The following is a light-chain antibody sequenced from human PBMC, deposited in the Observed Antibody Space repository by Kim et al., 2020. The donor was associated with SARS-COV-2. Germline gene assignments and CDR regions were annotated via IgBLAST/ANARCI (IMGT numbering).Light chain of an antibody. CDR2: SAS. J-gene: IGKJ1*01. CDR3: QKYDAAPWT. V-gene: IGKV1-27*01. CDR1: QGISTS. Sequence: DIQMTQSPSSLSASVGDRVTITCRASQGISTSLAWYQQKPGKVPKVLIYSASALQSGVPSRFSGSGSGTDFTLTISSLQPEDVATYYCQKYDAAPWTFGHVTKVDIK.